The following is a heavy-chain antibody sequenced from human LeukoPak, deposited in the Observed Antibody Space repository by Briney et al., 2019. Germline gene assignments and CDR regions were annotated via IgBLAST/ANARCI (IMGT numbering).Heavy chain of an antibody. Sequence: GASLQISCEGSGSIFTSYWISWVRQLPGKGLEWMGRIDPSDSYTNYSPSFQGHVTISADKSISTAYLQWSSLKASDTAMYYCARGGDIVATLPEFDYWGQGTLVTVSS. CDR1: GSIFTSYW. V-gene: IGHV5-10-1*01. D-gene: IGHD5-12*01. CDR3: ARGGDIVATLPEFDY. CDR2: IDPSDSYT. J-gene: IGHJ4*02.